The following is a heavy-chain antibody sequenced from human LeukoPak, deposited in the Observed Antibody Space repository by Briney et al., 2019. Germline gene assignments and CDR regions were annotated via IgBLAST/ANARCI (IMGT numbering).Heavy chain of an antibody. CDR1: GFTFSSYW. CDR3: ARGARHYDSSGYYYGLNY. V-gene: IGHV3-74*01. CDR2: INSDGSST. J-gene: IGHJ4*02. D-gene: IGHD3-22*01. Sequence: PGGSLRLSCAASGFTFSSYWMHWVRQAPGKGLVWVSRINSDGSSTSYADSVKGRFTISRDNAKNTLYLQMNSLRAEDTAVYYCARGARHYDSSGYYYGLNYWGQGTLVTVSS.